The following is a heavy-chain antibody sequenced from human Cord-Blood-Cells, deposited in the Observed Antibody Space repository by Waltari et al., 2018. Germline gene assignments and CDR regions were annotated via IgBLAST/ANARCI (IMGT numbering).Heavy chain of an antibody. D-gene: IGHD4-17*01. V-gene: IGHV1-2*06. J-gene: IGHJ2*01. CDR2: INPNSGGT. Sequence: QVQLVQSGSAVQKPRASVKVSCKASGNTFTGHYMPWVRKAPGQGLEWMGRINPNSGGTNYAQKFQGRVTMTRDTSISTAYMELGRLRSDDTAVYYCARYGDYGYFDLWGRGTLVTVSS. CDR1: GNTFTGHY. CDR3: ARYGDYGYFDL.